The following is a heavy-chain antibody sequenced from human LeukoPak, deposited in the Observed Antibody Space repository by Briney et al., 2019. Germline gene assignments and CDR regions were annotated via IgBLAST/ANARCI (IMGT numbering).Heavy chain of an antibody. CDR2: IIPIFGTA. J-gene: IGHJ5*02. CDR1: GYTFTGYY. V-gene: IGHV1-69*13. Sequence: SVKVSCKASGYTFTGYYMHWVRQAPGQGLEWMGGIIPIFGTANYGQKFQGRVTITADESTSTAYMELSSLRSEDTAVYYCARSSKTLGYCSSTSCFPLLWFDPWGQGTLVTVSS. CDR3: ARSSKTLGYCSSTSCFPLLWFDP. D-gene: IGHD2-2*01.